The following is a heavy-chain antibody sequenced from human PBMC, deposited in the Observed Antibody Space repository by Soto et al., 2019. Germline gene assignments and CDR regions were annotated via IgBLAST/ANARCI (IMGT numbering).Heavy chain of an antibody. CDR2: IIPILGIA. V-gene: IGHV1-69*02. CDR3: ARNDVSPPYQYCMVY. J-gene: IGHJ4*02. D-gene: IGHD2-15*01. CDR1: GGTFSSYT. Sequence: QVQLVQSGAEVKKPGSSVKVSCKASGGTFSSYTISWVRQAPGQGLEWMGRIIPILGIANYAQKFQGRVTITADKSTSTAYMELSSLRSEDTAVYYCARNDVSPPYQYCMVYWGQGTLVTVSS.